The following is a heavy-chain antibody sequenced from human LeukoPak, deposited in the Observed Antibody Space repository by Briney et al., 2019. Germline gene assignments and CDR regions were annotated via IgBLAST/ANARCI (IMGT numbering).Heavy chain of an antibody. CDR1: GYTFTGYY. CDR2: INPDSGGR. Sequence: GASVTLSCTASGYTFTGYYRHWVRQAPGQRLEWMGRINPDSGGRNYAQKFQGRVSMTRDTAISTDYMELSRLTSGDTAMYYCARDYCSSTSCLFDYWGQGTLVTVSS. V-gene: IGHV1-2*06. D-gene: IGHD2-2*01. CDR3: ARDYCSSTSCLFDY. J-gene: IGHJ4*02.